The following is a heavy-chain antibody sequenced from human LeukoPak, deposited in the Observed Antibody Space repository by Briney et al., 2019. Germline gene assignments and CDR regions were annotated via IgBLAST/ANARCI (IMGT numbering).Heavy chain of an antibody. V-gene: IGHV1-8*01. CDR2: MNPNSGNT. CDR3: ARGKRTGDAFDI. J-gene: IGHJ3*02. Sequence: ASVKVSCKASGYAFTSYDINWVRQATGHGLEWMGWMNPNSGNTGYAQKFQGRVTITRNTSISTAYMELSSLRSEDTAVYYCARGKRTGDAFDIWGQGTMVTVSS. CDR1: GYAFTSYD.